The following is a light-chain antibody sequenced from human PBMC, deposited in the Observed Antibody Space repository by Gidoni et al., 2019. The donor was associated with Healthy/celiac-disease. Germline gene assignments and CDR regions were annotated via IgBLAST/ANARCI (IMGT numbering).Light chain of an antibody. Sequence: DIQMTQSPSSLSASVGDRVTITCRASQSISSYLNWYQQKPGKAPKLLNYAASSLQSGVPSRFRGSGSGTDFTLTISSLQPEDFATYYCQQSYSTPYTFGQGTKLEIK. CDR1: QSISSY. V-gene: IGKV1-39*01. CDR3: QQSYSTPYT. J-gene: IGKJ2*01. CDR2: AAS.